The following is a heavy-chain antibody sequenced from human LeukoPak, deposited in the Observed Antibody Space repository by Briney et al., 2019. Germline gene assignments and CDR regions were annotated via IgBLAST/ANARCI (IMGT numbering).Heavy chain of an antibody. CDR1: GYTFTGDY. D-gene: IGHD3-22*01. CDR2: VNHNSGGT. J-gene: IGHJ3*02. CDR3: ARVLYYYDSSGPGAFDI. Sequence: PTATVNVSCKASGYTFTGDYWHWLRRDPRQGRVEMIWVNHNSGGTNYTQKFQGRVTITRDTSISTAYMELSRLRSDDTCVYYCARVLYYYDSSGPGAFDIWGQGTMVTVSS. V-gene: IGHV1-2*02.